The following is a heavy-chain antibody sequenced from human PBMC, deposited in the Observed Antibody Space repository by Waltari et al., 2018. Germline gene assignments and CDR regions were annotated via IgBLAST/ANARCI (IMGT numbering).Heavy chain of an antibody. V-gene: IGHV4-38-2*02. CDR1: GYSISSGYY. J-gene: IGHJ3*02. D-gene: IGHD2-15*01. CDR2: IYHIGST. CDR3: ASPIRRLGYCSGGSCYEDAFDI. Sequence: QVQLQESGPGLVKPSETLSLTCTVSGYSISSGYYWGWIRQPPGQGLEGIGSIYHIGSTYYNPSLKSRVTISVDTSKNQFSLKLSSVTAADTAVYYCASPIRRLGYCSGGSCYEDAFDIWGQGTMVTVSS.